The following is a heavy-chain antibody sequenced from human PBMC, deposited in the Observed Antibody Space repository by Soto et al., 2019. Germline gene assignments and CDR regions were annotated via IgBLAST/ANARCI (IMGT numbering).Heavy chain of an antibody. CDR3: ARAHVIVVAGSTFDY. V-gene: IGHV4-38-2*02. CDR1: GYSLSTGSS. J-gene: IGHJ4*01. D-gene: IGHD6-19*01. Sequence: PSETLSLTCSVSGYSLSTGSSWGWIRQPPGKGPEWIASIYHGGTTDYNPSLKSRITISVDTSKNYFSLKLKSVTAADTAVYYCARAHVIVVAGSTFDYWGHGTLVTVSS. CDR2: IYHGGTT.